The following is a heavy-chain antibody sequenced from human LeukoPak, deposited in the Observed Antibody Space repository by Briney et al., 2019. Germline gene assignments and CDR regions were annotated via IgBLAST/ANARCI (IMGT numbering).Heavy chain of an antibody. CDR3: ARASGSYSFRRFDP. V-gene: IGHV4-39*01. Sequence: SETLSLTCTVSGGSISNSIHYWGWIRQPPGKGLEWIGSIYYTGTTYYNPSLKSRVTISVDTSKSQFSLKLSSVTAADTAVYYCARASGSYSFRRFDPWGQGTLVTVSS. CDR2: IYYTGTT. D-gene: IGHD1-26*01. J-gene: IGHJ5*02. CDR1: GGSISNSIHY.